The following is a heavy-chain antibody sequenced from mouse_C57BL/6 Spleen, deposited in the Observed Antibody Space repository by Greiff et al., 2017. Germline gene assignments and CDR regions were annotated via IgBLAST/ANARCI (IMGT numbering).Heavy chain of an antibody. CDR2: IRYNANGYTT. V-gene: IGHV7-3*01. D-gene: IGHD2-2*01. CDR1: GFTFTDYY. CDR3: ARLRYGYGAAMDY. Sequence: EVKLVESGGGLVQPGGSLSLSCAASGFTFTDYYMSWVRQPPGKALAWLGFIRYNANGYTTASSASVKSRFTISRDNSQCILYLRMNAMRAEDSATDYCARLRYGYGAAMDYWGQGTSVTVSS. J-gene: IGHJ4*01.